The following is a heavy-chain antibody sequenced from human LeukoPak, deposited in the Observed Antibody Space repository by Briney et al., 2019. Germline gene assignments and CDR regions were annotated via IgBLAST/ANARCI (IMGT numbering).Heavy chain of an antibody. J-gene: IGHJ4*02. CDR1: GHSFTTHW. CDR2: IYPDDSDI. D-gene: IGHD2-15*01. Sequence: GESLKISCHGSGHSFTTHWIGWVRQMPGKGLEWMGIIYPDDSDIRYSPPFQGQVTISADRSISTAYLQWSSLKASDTAKYYCARQRGCSGGSCYAEFGYWGQGTPVTVSS. V-gene: IGHV5-51*01. CDR3: ARQRGCSGGSCYAEFGY.